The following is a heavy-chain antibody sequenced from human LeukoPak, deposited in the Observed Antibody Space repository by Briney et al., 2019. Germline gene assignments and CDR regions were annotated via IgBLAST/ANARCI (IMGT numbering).Heavy chain of an antibody. CDR1: GGSFSGYY. Sequence: SETLSLTCAVYGGSFSGYYWSWIRQPPGKGLEWIGEINHSGSTNYNPSLKSRVTISVDTSKNQFSLKLSSVTAADTAVYYCAKIPNDILNGYYRFTSHDAFDILGQGKMVNVSS. D-gene: IGHD3-9*01. J-gene: IGHJ3*02. V-gene: IGHV4-34*01. CDR2: INHSGST. CDR3: AKIPNDILNGYYRFTSHDAFDI.